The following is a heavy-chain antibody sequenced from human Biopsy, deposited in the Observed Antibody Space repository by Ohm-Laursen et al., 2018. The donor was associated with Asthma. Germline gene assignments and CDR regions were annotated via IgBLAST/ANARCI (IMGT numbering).Heavy chain of an antibody. CDR3: ARQSGQDYGDSSGFDI. CDR2: VSSDGHNK. Sequence: SFRLSCAASGFVFSQCGMHWVRQGPGKGLEWVALVSSDGHNKYYEDSVKGRFTISRDSSRNRLYLQINRLTVEDSAVYFCARQSGQDYGDSSGFDIWGQGTKVAVSS. CDR1: GFVFSQCG. J-gene: IGHJ3*02. V-gene: IGHV3-30*03. D-gene: IGHD3-22*01.